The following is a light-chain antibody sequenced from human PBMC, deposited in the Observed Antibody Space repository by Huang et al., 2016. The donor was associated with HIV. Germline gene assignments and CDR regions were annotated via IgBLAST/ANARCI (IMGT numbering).Light chain of an antibody. J-gene: IGKJ4*01. CDR3: QQRSNWPPLT. CDR1: QSISTF. V-gene: IGKV3-11*01. CDR2: DAS. Sequence: EIVLTQSPATLSLSPGDRATPSCRASQSISTFLAWYQHKPGQAPRLLIYDASTRAAGIPPRFSGSGSGTDFTLTISSLEPEDFAIYYCQQRSNWPPLTFGGGTKVEIK.